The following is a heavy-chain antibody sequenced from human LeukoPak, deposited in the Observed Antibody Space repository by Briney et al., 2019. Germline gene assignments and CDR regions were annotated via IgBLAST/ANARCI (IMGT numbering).Heavy chain of an antibody. CDR3: ARDDRIDWNYGSDAFDI. V-gene: IGHV3-21*01. D-gene: IGHD1-7*01. CDR2: SSSSSSYI. CDR1: GFTFSSYS. J-gene: IGHJ3*02. Sequence: GGSLRLSCAASGFTFSSYSMNWVRQAPGKGLEWVSSSSSSSSYIYYADSVKGRFTISRDNAKNSLYLQMNSLRAEDTAVYYCARDDRIDWNYGSDAFDIWGQGTMVTVSS.